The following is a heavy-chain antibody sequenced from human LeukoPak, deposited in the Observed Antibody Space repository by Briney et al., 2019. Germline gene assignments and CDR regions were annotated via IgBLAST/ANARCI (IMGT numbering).Heavy chain of an antibody. J-gene: IGHJ6*03. CDR3: ARGAWELLSYYYYYMDV. V-gene: IGHV4-4*07. Sequence: PSETLSLTCTVSGGSISSYYWSWIRQPAGKGLEWIGRIYTSGSTNYNPSLKSRVTISVDTSKNQFSLKLSSVTAADTAVYYCARGAWELLSYYYYYMDVWGKGTTVTVSS. CDR1: GGSISSYY. CDR2: IYTSGST. D-gene: IGHD1-26*01.